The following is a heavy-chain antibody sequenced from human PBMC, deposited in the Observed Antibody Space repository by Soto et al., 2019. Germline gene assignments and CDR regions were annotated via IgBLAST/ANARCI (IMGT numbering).Heavy chain of an antibody. D-gene: IGHD3-22*01. J-gene: IGHJ4*02. CDR2: ISGSGGST. Sequence: PGGSLRLSCAASGFTFSSYAMSWVRQAPGKGLEWVSAISGSGGSTYYADSVKGRFTISRDNSKNTLYLQMNSLRAEDTAVYYCAKGIGEYYYDSSGSPSPFDYWGQGTLVTVSS. V-gene: IGHV3-23*01. CDR3: AKGIGEYYYDSSGSPSPFDY. CDR1: GFTFSSYA.